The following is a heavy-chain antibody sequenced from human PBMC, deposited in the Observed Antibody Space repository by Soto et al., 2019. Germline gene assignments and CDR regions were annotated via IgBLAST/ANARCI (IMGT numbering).Heavy chain of an antibody. J-gene: IGHJ4*02. D-gene: IGHD2-21*01. CDR2: ITAYNGNR. V-gene: IGHV1-18*04. CDR3: ARAYASSLRWPHDDY. CDR1: GYDFNNYG. Sequence: QVLLVQSGPEVKKSGASVKVSCKASGYDFNNYGFNWLRQSPRRGLEWLGWITAYNGNRKYAEHLQGRSTMTTDSSTNTGYLEVRSLTSDDTAVYYCARAYASSLRWPHDDYWGQGTLVTVSS.